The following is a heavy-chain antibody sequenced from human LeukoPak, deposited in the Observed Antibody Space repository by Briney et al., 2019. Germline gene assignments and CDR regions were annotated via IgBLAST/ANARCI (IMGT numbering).Heavy chain of an antibody. CDR2: IFSNDEK. Sequence: SGPTLVNPTETLXLTCTVSGFSLSNARMGVSWIRQPPGKALEWLAHIFSNDEKSYSTSLKSRLTISKDTSKSQVVLTMTNMDPVDTATYYCARMSGYYDTSGYYYVFDYWGQGTLVTVSS. CDR3: ARMSGYYDTSGYYYVFDY. V-gene: IGHV2-26*01. J-gene: IGHJ4*02. CDR1: GFSLSNARMG. D-gene: IGHD3-22*01.